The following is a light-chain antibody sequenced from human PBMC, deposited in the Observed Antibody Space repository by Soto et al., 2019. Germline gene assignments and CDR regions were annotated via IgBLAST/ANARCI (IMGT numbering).Light chain of an antibody. CDR1: QGISSS. J-gene: IGKJ3*01. CDR3: QEYYSPPFT. V-gene: IGKV1-27*01. Sequence: DIQMTQSPSSLSASVGDTVTITCRASQGISSSLAWYQQKAGKVPDLLIYAASTLQSGVPSHFSGSGSGTDFTLPISSLQPEDVATYYCQEYYSPPFTFGPGTRVDIK. CDR2: AAS.